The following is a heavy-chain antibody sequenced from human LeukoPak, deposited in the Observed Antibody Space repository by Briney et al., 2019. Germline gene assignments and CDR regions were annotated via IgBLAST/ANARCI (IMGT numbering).Heavy chain of an antibody. J-gene: IGHJ6*03. CDR3: ARRLGRKFGERFYYYHYMDV. Sequence: SETLSRTCTGSGGSISNSNYYWGWIRQPPGKGLEWIGTIYYSGSTYYNPSLKSRVTISVDTSKNQFSLKLTSVTAADTAVYYCARRLGRKFGERFYYYHYMDVWGKGTTVTISS. CDR1: GGSISNSNYY. V-gene: IGHV4-39*07. CDR2: IYYSGST. D-gene: IGHD3-10*01.